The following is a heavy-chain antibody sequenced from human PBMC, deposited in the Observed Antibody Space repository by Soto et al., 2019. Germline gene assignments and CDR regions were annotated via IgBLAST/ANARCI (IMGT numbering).Heavy chain of an antibody. CDR3: ARSRKGFGELLIYYFDY. V-gene: IGHV4-31*03. CDR2: IYYSGST. Sequence: QVQLQESGPGLVKPSQTLSLTCTVSGGSISNGGYYWSWIRQHPGKGLEWIGYIYYSGSTYYNPSLKSRVTISVDTSKNQFSLKLSSVTAADTAVYYCARSRKGFGELLIYYFDYWGQGTLVTVSS. D-gene: IGHD3-10*01. J-gene: IGHJ4*02. CDR1: GGSISNGGYY.